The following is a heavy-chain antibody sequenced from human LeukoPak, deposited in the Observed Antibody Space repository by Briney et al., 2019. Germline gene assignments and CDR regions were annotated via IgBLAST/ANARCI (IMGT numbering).Heavy chain of an antibody. V-gene: IGHV3-11*01. D-gene: IGHD3-16*02. CDR3: AKFWGGVIVPVFFDY. CDR2: ISSSGSTM. J-gene: IGHJ4*02. Sequence: PGGSLRLSCAASGFIFSDYYMSWIRQAPGKGLEWFSYISSSGSTMYYTDSVKGRFTISRDNAKDSLYLQMNSLRAEDTAVYYCAKFWGGVIVPVFFDYWGQGTLVTVSS. CDR1: GFIFSDYY.